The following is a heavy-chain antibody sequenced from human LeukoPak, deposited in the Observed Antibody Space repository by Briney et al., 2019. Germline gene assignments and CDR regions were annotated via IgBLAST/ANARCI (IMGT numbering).Heavy chain of an antibody. CDR3: AREVGGSAFDI. Sequence: GGSLRLSCAASGFTVSSNYMSWVRQAPGKGLEWVSIIYSGGGTYYADSVKGRFTISRHNPKNTLYLQMNSLRAEDTAVYYCAREVGGSAFDIWGQGTMVTVSS. CDR2: IYSGGGT. D-gene: IGHD3-16*01. V-gene: IGHV3-53*04. J-gene: IGHJ3*02. CDR1: GFTVSSNY.